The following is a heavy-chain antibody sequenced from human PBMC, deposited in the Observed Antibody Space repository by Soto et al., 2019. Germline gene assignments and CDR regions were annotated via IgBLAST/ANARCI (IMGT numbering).Heavy chain of an antibody. J-gene: IGHJ4*02. Sequence: EVQLLESGGGLVQPGGSLRLSCAASGFTFSSYAMSWVRQAPGKGLEWVSVISGSGGSTYYADPVKGRFTISRDNSKNTLYLQMNSLRAEDTAVYYCARRTSGWYLDYWGQGTLVTVSS. CDR1: GFTFSSYA. CDR2: ISGSGGST. V-gene: IGHV3-23*01. CDR3: ARRTSGWYLDY. D-gene: IGHD6-19*01.